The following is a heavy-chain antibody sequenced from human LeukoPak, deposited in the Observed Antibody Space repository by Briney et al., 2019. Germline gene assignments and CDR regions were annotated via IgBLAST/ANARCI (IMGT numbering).Heavy chain of an antibody. D-gene: IGHD6-6*01. CDR3: ARGSSSSEVYYYMDV. V-gene: IGHV4-4*07. CDR2: IYTSGST. CDR1: GGSISSYY. J-gene: IGHJ6*03. Sequence: SETLSLTCTVSGGSISSYYWSWIRQPAGKGLEWIGRIYTSGSTNYNPSLKSRVTMSVDTSKNQFSLKLSSVTAADTAVYYCARGSSSSEVYYYMDVWGKGTTVTVSS.